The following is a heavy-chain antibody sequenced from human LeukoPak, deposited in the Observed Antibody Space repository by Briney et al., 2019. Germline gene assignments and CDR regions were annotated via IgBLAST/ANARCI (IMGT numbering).Heavy chain of an antibody. D-gene: IGHD2-15*01. CDR3: AKDPRYCSGGSCYIYFYYYMDV. Sequence: GGSLRLSCAASGFTFASYALSWVRQAPGKGLEWVSAISGSGGSTYYSDSVRGRFTISRDNFKRTLFLQMNSLRAEDTAVYYCAKDPRYCSGGSCYIYFYYYMDVWGKGTTVTVSS. CDR2: ISGSGGST. V-gene: IGHV3-23*01. J-gene: IGHJ6*03. CDR1: GFTFASYA.